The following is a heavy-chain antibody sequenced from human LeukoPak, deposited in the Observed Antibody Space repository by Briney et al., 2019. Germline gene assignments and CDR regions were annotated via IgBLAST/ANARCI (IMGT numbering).Heavy chain of an antibody. J-gene: IGHJ6*02. CDR3: AKVNYYGSGEIYYYYGMDV. V-gene: IGHV1-18*01. CDR2: ISAYNGNT. CDR1: GYTFTSYG. Sequence: ASVKVSCKASGYTFTSYGISWVRQAPGQGLEWMGWISAYNGNTNYAQKLQGRVTMTTDTSTSTAYMELRSLRSDDTAVYYCAKVNYYGSGEIYYYYGMDVWGQGTTVTVSS. D-gene: IGHD3-10*01.